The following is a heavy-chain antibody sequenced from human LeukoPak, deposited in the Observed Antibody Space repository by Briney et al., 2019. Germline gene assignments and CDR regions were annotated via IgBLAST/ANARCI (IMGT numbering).Heavy chain of an antibody. Sequence: SETLSLTCAVYGGSFSGYYWSWIRQPPGKGLEWIGEINHSGSTNYNPSLKSRATISVDTSKNQFSLKLSSVTAADTAVYYCARGPLIVSVYYFDYWGQGTLVTVSS. D-gene: IGHD1-26*01. CDR1: GGSFSGYY. CDR2: INHSGST. J-gene: IGHJ4*02. CDR3: ARGPLIVSVYYFDY. V-gene: IGHV4-34*01.